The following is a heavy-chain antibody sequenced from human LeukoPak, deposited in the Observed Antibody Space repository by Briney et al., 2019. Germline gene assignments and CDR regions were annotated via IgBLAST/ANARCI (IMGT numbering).Heavy chain of an antibody. Sequence: PGGSLRLSCAASGFTVSSNYMSWIRQAPGKGLEWVSVIYSGGSTYYADSVKGRFTISRDNSKNTLYLQMNSLRAEDTAVYYCAINSGYDSGHYWGQGTLVTVSS. J-gene: IGHJ4*02. CDR1: GFTVSSNY. V-gene: IGHV3-53*01. CDR2: IYSGGST. D-gene: IGHD5-12*01. CDR3: AINSGYDSGHY.